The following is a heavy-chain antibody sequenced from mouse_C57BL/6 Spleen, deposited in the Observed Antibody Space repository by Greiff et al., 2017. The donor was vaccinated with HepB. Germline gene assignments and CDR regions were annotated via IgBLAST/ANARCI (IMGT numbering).Heavy chain of an antibody. CDR2: IYPRSGNT. J-gene: IGHJ4*01. CDR1: GYTFTSYG. D-gene: IGHD3-2*02. CDR3: ARHSSGYDYAMDY. V-gene: IGHV1-81*01. Sequence: VQLQQSGAELARPGASVKLSCKASGYTFTSYGISWVKQRTGQGLVWIGEIYPRSGNTYYNEKFKGKATLTADKSSSTAYMELRSLTSEDSAVYFCARHSSGYDYAMDYWGQGTSVTVSS.